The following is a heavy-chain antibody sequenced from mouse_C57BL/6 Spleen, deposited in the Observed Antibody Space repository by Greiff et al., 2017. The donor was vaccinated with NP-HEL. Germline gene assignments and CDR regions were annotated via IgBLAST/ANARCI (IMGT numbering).Heavy chain of an antibody. D-gene: IGHD1-1*01. Sequence: QVHVKQPGAELVKPGASVKMSCKASGYTFTSYWITWVKQRPGQGLEWIGDIYPGSGSTNYNEKFKSKATLTVDTSSSTAYMQLSSLTSEDSAVYYCARWYYGSSYRDYAMDYWGQGTSVTVSS. CDR1: GYTFTSYW. V-gene: IGHV1-55*01. CDR2: IYPGSGST. CDR3: ARWYYGSSYRDYAMDY. J-gene: IGHJ4*01.